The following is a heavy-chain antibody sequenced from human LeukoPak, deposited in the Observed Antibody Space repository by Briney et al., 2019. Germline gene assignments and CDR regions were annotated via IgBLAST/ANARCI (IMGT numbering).Heavy chain of an antibody. CDR3: ATSHSSGWYGWVRY. CDR1: GYTFTIYG. J-gene: IGHJ4*02. D-gene: IGHD6-19*01. CDR2: ISAYNGNT. V-gene: IGHV1-18*01. Sequence: GASVKVSCKASGYTFTIYGISWVRQAPGQGLEWMGWISAYNGNTHYPQKLQGRVTMTEDTSTDTAYMELSSLRSEDTAVYYCATSHSSGWYGWVRYWGQGTLVTVSS.